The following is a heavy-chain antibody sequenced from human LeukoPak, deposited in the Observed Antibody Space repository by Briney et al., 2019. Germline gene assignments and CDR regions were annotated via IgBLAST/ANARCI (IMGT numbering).Heavy chain of an antibody. Sequence: GESLKISCKGSGYSFTSYWIGWVCQMPGKGLEWMGIIYPGDSDTRYSPSFQGQVTISADKSISTAYLQWSSLKASDTAMYYCARLGYSGYDYRNNWFDPWGQGTLVTVSS. V-gene: IGHV5-51*01. CDR1: GYSFTSYW. CDR3: ARLGYSGYDYRNNWFDP. CDR2: IYPGDSDT. J-gene: IGHJ5*02. D-gene: IGHD5-12*01.